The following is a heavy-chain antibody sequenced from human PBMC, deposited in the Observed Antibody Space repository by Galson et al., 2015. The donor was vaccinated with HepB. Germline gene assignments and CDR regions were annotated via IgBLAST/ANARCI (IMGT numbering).Heavy chain of an antibody. CDR1: GFTFSDFT. V-gene: IGHV3-21*01. CDR2: ITRSSTHI. CDR3: ARESDPDAFDL. J-gene: IGHJ3*01. Sequence: LRLSCAASGFTFSDFTLDWIRQAPGKGLEWVSSITRSSTHISYADSVKGRFTISRDNAKNSVYLHMESLRAEDTAVYYCARESDPDAFDLWGQGTMVTVSS.